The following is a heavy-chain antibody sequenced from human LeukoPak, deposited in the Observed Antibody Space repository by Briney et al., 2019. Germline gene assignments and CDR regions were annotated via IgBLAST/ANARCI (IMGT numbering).Heavy chain of an antibody. CDR3: ARDLGESWIPPIYYYYGMDV. CDR1: GFTFSSYS. V-gene: IGHV3-21*01. CDR2: ISSSSSYI. J-gene: IGHJ6*02. Sequence: PGGSLRLSCAASGFTFSSYSMNWVRQAPGKGLEWVSSISSSSSYIYYTDSVKGRFTISRDNAKNSLYLQMNSLRAEDTAVYYCARDLGESWIPPIYYYYGMDVWGQGTTVTVSS. D-gene: IGHD5-18*01.